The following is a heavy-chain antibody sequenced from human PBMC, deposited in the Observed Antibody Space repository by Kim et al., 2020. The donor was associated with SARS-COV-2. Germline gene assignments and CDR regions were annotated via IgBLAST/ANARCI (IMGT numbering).Heavy chain of an antibody. Sequence: GGSLRLSCAASGFTFSSYAMSWVRQAPGKGLEWVALISGSGGTTYHADSVKGRFTISRDNSKNTLYLQMNSLRAEDTALYYCAKGREGSGRTDFQHWGQGTLDTVSS. CDR3: AKGREGSGRTDFQH. CDR1: GFTFSSYA. D-gene: IGHD3-10*01. J-gene: IGHJ1*01. CDR2: ISGSGGTT. V-gene: IGHV3-23*01.